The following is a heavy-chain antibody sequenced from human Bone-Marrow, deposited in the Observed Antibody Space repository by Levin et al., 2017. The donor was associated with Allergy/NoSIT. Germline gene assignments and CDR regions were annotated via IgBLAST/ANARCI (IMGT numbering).Heavy chain of an antibody. CDR3: AKSFTGSQAYNPLDY. V-gene: IGHV3-23*01. J-gene: IGHJ4*02. D-gene: IGHD3-9*01. Sequence: GGSLRLSCAASGFTFSSYAMSWVRQAPGEGLEWVSSITGSGDTSHYADSVKGRFTISRDTSRNTLFLQMNSLRAEDTAIYYCAKSFTGSQAYNPLDYWGQGTLVTVSS. CDR2: ITGSGDTS. CDR1: GFTFSSYA.